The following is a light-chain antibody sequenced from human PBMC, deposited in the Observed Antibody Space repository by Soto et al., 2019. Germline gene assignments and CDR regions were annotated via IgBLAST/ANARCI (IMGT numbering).Light chain of an antibody. J-gene: IGKJ4*01. CDR1: QSVNTF. Sequence: EIELTQSPVTLSLSPGEGATLSCRASQSVNTFLSWYQQKPGQTPRLLIYDTSNRATGIPDRFSGSGSGTDFTLTISSLEPEDFASYYCQQRAKWPRTFGRGTKVEIK. CDR3: QQRAKWPRT. V-gene: IGKV3-11*01. CDR2: DTS.